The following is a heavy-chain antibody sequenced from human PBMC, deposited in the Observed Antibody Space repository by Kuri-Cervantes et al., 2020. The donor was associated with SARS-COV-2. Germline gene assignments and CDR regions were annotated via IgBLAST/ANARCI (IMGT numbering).Heavy chain of an antibody. Sequence: SVKVSCKASGGTFSSYAVTWVRQAPGQGLEWMGRIIPLFVTTIYAQKFRGRVTITADKSTNTAYMELSSLRSEDTAVYYRARPYCSSTTCYDGTFDSWGQGTLVTVSS. CDR1: GGTFSSYA. D-gene: IGHD2-2*01. CDR3: ARPYCSSTTCYDGTFDS. J-gene: IGHJ4*02. V-gene: IGHV1-69*06. CDR2: IIPLFVTT.